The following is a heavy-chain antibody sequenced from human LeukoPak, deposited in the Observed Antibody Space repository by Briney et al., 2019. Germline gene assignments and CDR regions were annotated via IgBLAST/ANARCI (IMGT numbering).Heavy chain of an antibody. CDR3: XXXXXXXAXXXXXYXXV. J-gene: IGHJ6*03. V-gene: IGHV3-30*02. Sequence: XXXXSGFTXRSYGMHWVRQAPGKGLEGVAIIRYDGTNKYYADSVKGRFTISRDNSKNTLYLQMNRLRAEDTAVYYXXXXXXXXAXXXXXYXXVWGKGTTVTISS. CDR1: GFTXRSYG. CDR2: IRYDGTNK.